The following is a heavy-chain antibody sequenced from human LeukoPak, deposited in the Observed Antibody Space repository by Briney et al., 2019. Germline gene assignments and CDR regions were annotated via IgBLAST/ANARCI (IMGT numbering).Heavy chain of an antibody. CDR3: GRQVDTTMALPDY. J-gene: IGHJ4*02. V-gene: IGHV1-18*01. CDR1: GYTFTNYG. D-gene: IGHD5-18*01. CDR2: ISGYNGNT. Sequence: GASVKVSCKASGYTFTNYGISWVRQAPGLGLEWMGWISGYNGNTNFAQKFQGRVTMTTDTSTSTAYMGLRSLRSDDTAVYYCGRQVDTTMALPDYWGQGTLVTVSS.